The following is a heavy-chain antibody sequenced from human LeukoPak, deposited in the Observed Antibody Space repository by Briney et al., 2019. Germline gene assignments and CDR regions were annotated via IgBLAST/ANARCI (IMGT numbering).Heavy chain of an antibody. Sequence: ASVKVSCKASGYTFTGYYMHWVRQAPGQGLEWMGWINPNSGGTNYAQKFQGRVTMTRDTSISTAYMELSRLRSDDTAVYYCARVYGDIVVAGAFDIWGQGTMVTVSS. V-gene: IGHV1-2*02. CDR1: GYTFTGYY. D-gene: IGHD6-19*01. CDR3: ARVYGDIVVAGAFDI. CDR2: INPNSGGT. J-gene: IGHJ3*02.